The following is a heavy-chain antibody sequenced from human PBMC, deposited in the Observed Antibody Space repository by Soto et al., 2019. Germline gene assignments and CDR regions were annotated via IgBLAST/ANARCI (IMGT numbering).Heavy chain of an antibody. V-gene: IGHV1-46*01. CDR1: GYTFTSYY. Sequence: ASVKVSCKASGYTFTSYYIHWVRQAPGQGLEWMGIINPSGGSTSYAQKFQGRVTMTRDTSTSTVYMELSSLRSEDTAVYYCAGRGTTVTTHHYYYYYGMDVWGQGTTVTVS. J-gene: IGHJ6*02. CDR2: INPSGGST. CDR3: AGRGTTVTTHHYYYYYGMDV. D-gene: IGHD4-4*01.